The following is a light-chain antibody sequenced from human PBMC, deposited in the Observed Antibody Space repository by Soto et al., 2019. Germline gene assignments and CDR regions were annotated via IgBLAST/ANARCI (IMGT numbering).Light chain of an antibody. CDR1: QSFNNS. J-gene: IGKJ1*01. CDR3: QQSYTTLGS. CDR2: STS. Sequence: DIQMTQSPSSLSASVGDGVTITCRASQSFNNSVNWYQQKPGKAPKLLIYSTSTLQSGVPSRFGGSGSGTFFSLTITSLQPEDLGTYYWQQSYTTLGSFGQGTKV. V-gene: IGKV1-39*01.